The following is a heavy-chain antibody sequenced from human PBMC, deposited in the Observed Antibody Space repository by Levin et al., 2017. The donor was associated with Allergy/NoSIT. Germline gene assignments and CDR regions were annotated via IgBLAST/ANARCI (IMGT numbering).Heavy chain of an antibody. CDR2: IYYSGST. CDR1: SGSMRSGSYY. D-gene: IGHD1-1*01. Sequence: SETLSLTCTVSSGSMRSGSYYWGWIRQPPGKGLEWIGTIYYSGSTYYNPSLKRRVTISVDTSKNQFSLRLSSVTAADTAVYYCVRSAEQYSYNFVDPWGQGTLVTVSS. CDR3: VRSAEQYSYNFVDP. V-gene: IGHV4-39*01. J-gene: IGHJ5*02.